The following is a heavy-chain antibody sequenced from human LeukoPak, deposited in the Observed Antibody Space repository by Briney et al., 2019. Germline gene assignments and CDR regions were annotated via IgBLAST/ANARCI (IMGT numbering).Heavy chain of an antibody. CDR1: GFTFSSYN. CDR3: ARGGGSLDY. V-gene: IGHV3-21*01. J-gene: IGHJ4*02. D-gene: IGHD1-26*01. Sequence: GGSLRLSCAASGFTFSSYNMNWVRQAPGKGLEWVSSISGTGSYINYADSVKGRFTISRDNSKNTLYLQMNSLRAEDTAVYYCARGGGSLDYWGQGTLVTVSS. CDR2: ISGTGSYI.